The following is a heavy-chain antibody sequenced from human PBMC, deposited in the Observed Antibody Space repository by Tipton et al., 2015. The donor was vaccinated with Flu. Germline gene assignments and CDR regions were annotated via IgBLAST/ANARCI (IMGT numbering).Heavy chain of an antibody. J-gene: IGHJ4*02. D-gene: IGHD6-13*01. Sequence: TLSLTCTVSGGSISSSSYYWGWIRQPPGKGLEWIGSIYYRGSTYYNPSLKSRVTISVDTSKNQFSLKLSSVTAADTAVYYCARHSDPSIAAAGTFDYWGQGTLVTVSS. CDR2: IYYRGST. V-gene: IGHV4-39*01. CDR1: GGSISSSSYY. CDR3: ARHSDPSIAAAGTFDY.